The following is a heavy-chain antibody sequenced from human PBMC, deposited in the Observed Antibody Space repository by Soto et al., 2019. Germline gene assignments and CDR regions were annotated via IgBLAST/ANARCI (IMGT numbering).Heavy chain of an antibody. D-gene: IGHD1-26*01. V-gene: IGHV1-46*01. CDR1: GYTFTGYY. CDR2: INPNSGGT. CDR3: ERDLLDIVGATGGMDV. Sequence: GASVKVSCKASGYTFTGYYMHWVRQAPGQGLEWMGIINPNSGGTSYAQKFQGRVTMTRDTSTSTAYMELSSLRSDATAVYYCERDLLDIVGATGGMDVSGQASTVTCSS. J-gene: IGHJ6*02.